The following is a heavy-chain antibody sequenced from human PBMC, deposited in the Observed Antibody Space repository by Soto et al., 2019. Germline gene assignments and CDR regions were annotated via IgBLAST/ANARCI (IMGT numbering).Heavy chain of an antibody. CDR1: GYPLSDNH. CDR2: LNPYSGAT. Sequence: QVQLVQSGAELRKAGASVKVSCKASGYPLSDNHIHWVRQAPGQGLEWMGRLNPYSGATTYAPKYQGRVTLTRDTSLSTSYMELIALKSDDTAVYYCATAKRGTVRLLADWGQGTLVTVSS. V-gene: IGHV1-2*06. D-gene: IGHD4-4*01. CDR3: ATAKRGTVRLLAD. J-gene: IGHJ4*02.